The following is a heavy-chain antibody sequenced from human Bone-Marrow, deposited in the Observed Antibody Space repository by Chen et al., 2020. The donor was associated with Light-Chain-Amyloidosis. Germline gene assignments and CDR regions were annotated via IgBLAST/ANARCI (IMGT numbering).Heavy chain of an antibody. V-gene: IGHV1-2*02. J-gene: IGHJ6*02. D-gene: IGHD3-3*01. CDR2: INPDSGAT. CDR3: ATVYQNDDFGGGSTSLYGMDV. Sequence: QVQLVQSGAEVKKPGASVKVSCKASGYTFTGYYIHWVRQAPGQGLEWMGWINPDSGATNYAQKFQGRVSLTRDTSVNTGYMELSRLRFDDTSVYYCATVYQNDDFGGGSTSLYGMDVWGQGTTVTVSS. CDR1: GYTFTGYY.